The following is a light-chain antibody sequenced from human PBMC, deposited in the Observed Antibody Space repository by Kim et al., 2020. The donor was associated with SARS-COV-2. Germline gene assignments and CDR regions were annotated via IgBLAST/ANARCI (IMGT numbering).Light chain of an antibody. Sequence: EIVLTQSPGTLSLSPGERATLSCRASQSVSSSYLAWYQQKPGQAPRLLIYGASSRATGIPDRFSGSGSGTDFTLTISRLEPEKFAVYYCQQYGSSPRTFGQGTKVDIK. CDR2: GAS. V-gene: IGKV3-20*01. CDR3: QQYGSSPRT. J-gene: IGKJ1*01. CDR1: QSVSSSY.